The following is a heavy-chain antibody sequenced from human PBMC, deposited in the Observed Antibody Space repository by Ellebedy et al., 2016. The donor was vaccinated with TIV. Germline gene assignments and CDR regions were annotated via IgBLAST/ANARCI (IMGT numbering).Heavy chain of an antibody. CDR3: AAQSRDYVWDGDY. V-gene: IGHV4-39*07. CDR2: VYYGGST. CDR1: GASFSSSTYY. Sequence: GSLRLSCAVSGASFSSSTYYWGWIRQPPGQGLEWIGSVYYGGSTYYNPSLRSRLTISIDTSKNQFSLKVKSVTAADTAVYYCAAQSRDYVWDGDYWGQGALVTVSS. D-gene: IGHD3-16*01. J-gene: IGHJ4*02.